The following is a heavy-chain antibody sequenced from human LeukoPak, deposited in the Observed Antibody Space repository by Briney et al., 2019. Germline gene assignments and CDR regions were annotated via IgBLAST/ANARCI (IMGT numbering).Heavy chain of an antibody. V-gene: IGHV3-21*01. D-gene: IGHD4-17*01. J-gene: IGHJ4*02. CDR1: GFTFSSYS. CDR3: ARVRGYGDPTDY. CDR2: ISSSSSYI. Sequence: GGSLRLSCAASGFTFSSYSINWVRQAPGKGLEWVSSISSSSSYIYYADSVKGRFTISRDNAKNSLYLQMNSLRAEDTAVYYCARVRGYGDPTDYWGQGTLVTVSS.